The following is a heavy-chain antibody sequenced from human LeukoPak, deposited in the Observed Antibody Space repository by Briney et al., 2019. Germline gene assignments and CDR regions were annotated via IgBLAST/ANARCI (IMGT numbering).Heavy chain of an antibody. CDR2: ISYDGSNK. D-gene: IGHD2-15*01. CDR3: ARDENDSPRHNYYYGMDV. CDR1: GFTFSSYP. V-gene: IGHV3-30-3*01. J-gene: IGHJ6*02. Sequence: GGSPRLSCAASGFTFSSYPMHWVRQAPGKGLEWVTVISYDGSNKYYADSVKGRFTISRDNSKNTLYLQMNSLGAEDTAVYYCARDENDSPRHNYYYGMDVWGQGTTVTVSS.